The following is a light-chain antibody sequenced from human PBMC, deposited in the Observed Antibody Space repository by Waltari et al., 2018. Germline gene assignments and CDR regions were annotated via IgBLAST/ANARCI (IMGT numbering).Light chain of an antibody. CDR3: QQRSNWPRLT. J-gene: IGKJ4*01. CDR2: DAS. Sequence: EIVLTQSPATLSLSPGERATLPCRASQSVSSNLAWYQQKPGQAPRLLIYDASHRATGIPARFSGSGSGTDFTLTISSLEPEDFAVYYCQQRSNWPRLTFGGGTKVEIK. CDR1: QSVSSN. V-gene: IGKV3-11*01.